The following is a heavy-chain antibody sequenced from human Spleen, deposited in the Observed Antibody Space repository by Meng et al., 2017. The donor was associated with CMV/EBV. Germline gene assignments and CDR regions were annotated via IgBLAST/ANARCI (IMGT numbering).Heavy chain of an antibody. CDR3: ARGVMGGLDF. V-gene: IGHV3-69-1*01. CDR2: ITSDSSI. CDR1: GFTFSDYY. D-gene: IGHD3-16*01. Sequence: GGSLRLSCAASGFTFSDYYMNWVRQAPGKGLEWVSSITSDSSIYYADSVKGRFTISRDNAKNSLYLQMSSLRTDDTAVYWCARGVMGGLDFWGQGALVTVSS. J-gene: IGHJ4*02.